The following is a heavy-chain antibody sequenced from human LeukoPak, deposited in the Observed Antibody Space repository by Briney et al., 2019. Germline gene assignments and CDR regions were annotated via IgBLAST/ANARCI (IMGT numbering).Heavy chain of an antibody. Sequence: SETLSLTCTVSGGSIGSYYWSWIRQPPGEGLEWLGYIYYSGTTNYNPSLESRVTMSVDTSKNQFSLKLRSMTAADTAVYYCARPGVGSGRYGAFDIWGQGTMVTVSS. J-gene: IGHJ3*02. D-gene: IGHD5-18*01. CDR1: GGSIGSYY. V-gene: IGHV4-59*08. CDR3: ARPGVGSGRYGAFDI. CDR2: IYYSGTT.